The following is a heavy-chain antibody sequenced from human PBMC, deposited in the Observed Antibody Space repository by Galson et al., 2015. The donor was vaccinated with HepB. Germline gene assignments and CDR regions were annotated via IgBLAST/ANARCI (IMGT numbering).Heavy chain of an antibody. J-gene: IGHJ4*02. CDR2: INQDGSQR. V-gene: IGHV3-7*03. D-gene: IGHD6-13*01. CDR1: GFMFSSDW. CDR3: SRLDRNSWQN. Sequence: SLRLSCAASGFMFSSDWMSWVRQTPGKGLEWVANINQDGSQRYYVDSVKGRFTISRDNAKNTLFLQLNSLRAEDTAVYHCSRLDRNSWQNWGQGTLVTVSS.